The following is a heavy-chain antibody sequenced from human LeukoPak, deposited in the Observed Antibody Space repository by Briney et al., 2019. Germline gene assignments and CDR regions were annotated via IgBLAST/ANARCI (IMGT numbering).Heavy chain of an antibody. CDR1: GDSITYYF. CDR3: ATGRVYYASEF. CDR2: VFYTGST. J-gene: IGHJ1*01. V-gene: IGHV4-59*03. Sequence: SETLSLTCSFPGDSITYYFWSWVRQPPGEGLEWIGYVFYTGSTNYNPSLMGRVTISLDTSKNQFSLRLTSVTAADTAVYYCATGRVYYASEFWGQGAPVTVSS. D-gene: IGHD3-10*01.